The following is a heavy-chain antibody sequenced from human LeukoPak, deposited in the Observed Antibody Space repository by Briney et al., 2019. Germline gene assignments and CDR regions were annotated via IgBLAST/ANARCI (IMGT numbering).Heavy chain of an antibody. CDR3: ARVSYDSSGYRFDY. D-gene: IGHD3-22*01. J-gene: IGHJ4*02. CDR1: GGSISSYY. Sequence: SETLSLTCTVSGGSISSYYWSWIRQPAGKGLEWIGRIYTSESTNYNPSLKSRVTMSVDTSKNQFSLKLSSVTAADTAVYYCARVSYDSSGYRFDYWGQGTLVTVSS. V-gene: IGHV4-4*07. CDR2: IYTSEST.